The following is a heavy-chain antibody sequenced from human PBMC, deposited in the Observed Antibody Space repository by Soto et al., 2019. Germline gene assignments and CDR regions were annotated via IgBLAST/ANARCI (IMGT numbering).Heavy chain of an antibody. CDR2: IYYSGST. D-gene: IGHD4-17*01. Sequence: PSETLSLTCTVSGGSISSYYWSWIRQPPGKGLEWIGYIYYSGSTNYNPSLKSRVTISVDTSKNQFSLKLSSVTAADTAVYYCARRYGSAFDIWSQGTVVTVSS. CDR3: ARRYGSAFDI. J-gene: IGHJ3*02. V-gene: IGHV4-59*01. CDR1: GGSISSYY.